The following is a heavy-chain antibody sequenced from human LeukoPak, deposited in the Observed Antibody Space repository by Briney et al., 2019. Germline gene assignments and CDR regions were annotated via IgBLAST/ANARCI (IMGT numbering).Heavy chain of an antibody. V-gene: IGHV3-13*01. CDR1: GFSVSTFD. Sequence: PGGSLRLSCVASGFSVSTFDMYWVRQAAGGGLEWVAAVGTNHDTLYLGSVKGRFTISRENAKNSHSLEMSYLTVEDTAVYYCTREWRGIASHYSGMDVWGQGTAVIVSS. D-gene: IGHD3-16*02. CDR2: VGTNHDT. CDR3: TREWRGIASHYSGMDV. J-gene: IGHJ6*02.